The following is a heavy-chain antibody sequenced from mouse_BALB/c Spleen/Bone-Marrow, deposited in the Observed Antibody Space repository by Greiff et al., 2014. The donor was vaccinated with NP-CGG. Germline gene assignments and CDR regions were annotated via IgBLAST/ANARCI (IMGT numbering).Heavy chain of an antibody. CDR1: GFTFTDYY. CDR2: IRNKANGYTT. D-gene: IGHD1-1*01. V-gene: IGHV7-3*02. J-gene: IGHJ2*01. CDR3: ARDSRSTVSHFDY. Sequence: DVHLVESGGGLVQPGGSLRLSCATSGFTFTDYYMNWVRQPPGKALEWLGFIRNKANGYTTEYSASVKGRFTISRDNSQSILYLQMNPLRAEDSATYYCARDSRSTVSHFDYWGQGTTLTVSS.